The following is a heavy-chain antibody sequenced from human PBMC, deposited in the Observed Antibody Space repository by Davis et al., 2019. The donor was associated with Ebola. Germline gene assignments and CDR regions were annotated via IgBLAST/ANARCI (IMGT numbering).Heavy chain of an antibody. D-gene: IGHD4-17*01. V-gene: IGHV3-30*03. CDR2: ISYDGSNK. CDR1: GFTFSSYG. J-gene: IGHJ4*02. Sequence: GESLKIPCAASGFTFSSYGMHWVRQAPGKGLERVAVISYDGSNKYYADSVKGRFTISRDNSKNTLYLQMNSLRAEDTAVYYCATGLDYWGQGTLVTVSS. CDR3: ATGLDY.